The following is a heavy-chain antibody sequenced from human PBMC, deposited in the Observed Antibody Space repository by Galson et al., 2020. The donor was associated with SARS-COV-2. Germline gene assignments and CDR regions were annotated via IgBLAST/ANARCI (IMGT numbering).Heavy chain of an antibody. V-gene: IGHV3-30-3*01. D-gene: IGHD6-13*01. Sequence: GGSLRLSCGASGFTFSSYSMHWVRQAPGKGLEWVAVISYDENNKFYADSVKGRFTISRDNSKNTLYLQMNSLRAEDTAVYYCARDPDHAGSWSIMGAFDIWGQGTMVTVSS. CDR2: ISYDENNK. CDR3: ARDPDHAGSWSIMGAFDI. J-gene: IGHJ3*02. CDR1: GFTFSSYS.